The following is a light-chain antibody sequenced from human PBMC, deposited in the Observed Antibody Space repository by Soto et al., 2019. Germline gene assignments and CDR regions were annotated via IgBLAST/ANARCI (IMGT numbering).Light chain of an antibody. V-gene: IGKV3-20*01. J-gene: IGKJ1*01. Sequence: EIVLTQSPGTLSLSPGERATLSCRASQSVSSSYLAWYQQKPGQAPRLLIYGPSSRATGIPDRFSGSGSGTDFPLTISRLEPEDFAVYYCQQYGSSRTFGQGTKVEIK. CDR2: GPS. CDR3: QQYGSSRT. CDR1: QSVSSSY.